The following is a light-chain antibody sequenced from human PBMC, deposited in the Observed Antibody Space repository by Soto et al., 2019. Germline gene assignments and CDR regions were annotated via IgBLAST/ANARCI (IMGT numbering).Light chain of an antibody. CDR1: QSVLSSSNNKNY. CDR3: QQYYSAPYT. J-gene: IGKJ2*01. Sequence: DIVMTQSPDSLAVSLGERATINCKSSQSVLSSSNNKNYLAWYQHKPGQPPKLLIFWASTRESGVPDRLSGSGSGTDFTLTISSLQADDVAVYYCQQYYSAPYTFGQGTKLRS. CDR2: WAS. V-gene: IGKV4-1*01.